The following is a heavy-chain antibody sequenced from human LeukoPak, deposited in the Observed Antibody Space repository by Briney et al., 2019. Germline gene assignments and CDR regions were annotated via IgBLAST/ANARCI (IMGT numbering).Heavy chain of an antibody. CDR3: AREGYYGPFDP. J-gene: IGHJ5*02. CDR1: GGSINSYY. V-gene: IGHV4-59*01. D-gene: IGHD3-10*01. Sequence: SETLSLTCTVSGGSINSYYWSWIRQPPGKGLEWIGYIYYSGSTNYNPSLKSRVTISVDTSRNQFSLKLSSVTAADTAVYYCAREGYYGPFDPWGQGTLVTVSS. CDR2: IYYSGST.